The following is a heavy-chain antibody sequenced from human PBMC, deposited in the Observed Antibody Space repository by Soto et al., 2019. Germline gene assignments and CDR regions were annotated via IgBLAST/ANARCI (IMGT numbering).Heavy chain of an antibody. J-gene: IGHJ4*02. CDR1: GGTFSSYA. Sequence: QVQLVQSGAEVKKPGSSVKVSCKASGGTFSSYAISWVRQAPGQGLEWMGGIIPIFGTANYAQKFQGRVTITADESTSTAYMELSSLRSEDTAVYYCSVSWGKEYSYGPPLDYWGQGTLVTVSS. CDR3: SVSWGKEYSYGPPLDY. CDR2: IIPIFGTA. D-gene: IGHD5-18*01. V-gene: IGHV1-69*01.